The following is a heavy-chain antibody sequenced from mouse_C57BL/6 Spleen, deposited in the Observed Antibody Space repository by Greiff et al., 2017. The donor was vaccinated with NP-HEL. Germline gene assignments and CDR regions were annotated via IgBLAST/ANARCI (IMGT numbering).Heavy chain of an antibody. CDR2: ISYDGSN. D-gene: IGHD2-4*01. CDR1: GYSITSGYY. Sequence: ESGPGLVKPSQSLSLTCSVTGYSITSGYYWNWIRQFPGNKLEWMGYISYDGSNNYNPSLKNRISITRDTSKNQFFLKLNSVTTEDTATYYCAREIYDDYDAAYYYAMDYWGQGTSVTVSS. V-gene: IGHV3-6*01. J-gene: IGHJ4*01. CDR3: AREIYDDYDAAYYYAMDY.